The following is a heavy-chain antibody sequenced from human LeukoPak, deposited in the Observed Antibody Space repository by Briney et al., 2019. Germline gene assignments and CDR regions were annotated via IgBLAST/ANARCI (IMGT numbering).Heavy chain of an antibody. V-gene: IGHV3-74*01. CDR1: GFTFSSYW. CDR3: AKPGGSGSYYYYYYYMDV. D-gene: IGHD1-26*01. CDR2: INSDGSST. J-gene: IGHJ6*03. Sequence: GGSLRLSCAASGFTFSSYWMHWARQAPGKGLVWVSRINSDGSSTSYADSVKGRFTISRDNAKNTLYLQMNSLRAEDTAVYYCAKPGGSGSYYYYYYYMDVWGKGTTVTVSS.